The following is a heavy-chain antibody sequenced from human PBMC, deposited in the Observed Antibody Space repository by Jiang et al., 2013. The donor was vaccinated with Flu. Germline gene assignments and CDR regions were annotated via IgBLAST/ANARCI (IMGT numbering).Heavy chain of an antibody. J-gene: IGHJ4*02. Sequence: GSGLVKPSGTLSLTCAVSGGSISSSNWWSWVRQPPGKGLEWIGEIYHSGSTNYNPSLKSRVTISVDKSKNQFSLKLSSVTAADTAVYYCARGPYSSNYYDSSGHDYWGQGTLVTVSS. CDR2: IYHSGST. V-gene: IGHV4-4*02. CDR3: ARGPYSSNYYDSSGHDY. D-gene: IGHD3-22*01. CDR1: GGSISSSNW.